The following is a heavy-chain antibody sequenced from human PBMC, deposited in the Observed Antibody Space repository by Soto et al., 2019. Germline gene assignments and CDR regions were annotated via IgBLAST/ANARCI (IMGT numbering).Heavy chain of an antibody. CDR3: ARNHCGGTNCYSLVDY. CDR1: GYVFTSYG. J-gene: IGHJ4*02. Sequence: VHLVQSGAAVKKPGASVKVSCKASGYVFTSYGFNWVRQAPGQGLEWVGGISAENGNTNYAQKVQGRVTMTTDTSTTTAYMELRSLRSDDTAVYYCARNHCGGTNCYSLVDYWGQGTLVTVSS. V-gene: IGHV1-18*04. CDR2: ISAENGNT. D-gene: IGHD2-21*01.